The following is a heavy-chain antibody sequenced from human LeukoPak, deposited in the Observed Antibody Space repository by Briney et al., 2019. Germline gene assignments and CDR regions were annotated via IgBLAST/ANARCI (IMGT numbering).Heavy chain of an antibody. J-gene: IGHJ4*02. Sequence: PGGSLRLSCAASGFTFSSYQMNWVRQAPGKGLEWVSYISSSASTIYYADSVKGRYTISRDNAKNSLYLQMNSLRAEDTAVYYCARGYYYGSSGYDFDYWGQGTLVTVSS. D-gene: IGHD3-22*01. CDR1: GFTFSSYQ. CDR2: ISSSASTI. V-gene: IGHV3-48*03. CDR3: ARGYYYGSSGYDFDY.